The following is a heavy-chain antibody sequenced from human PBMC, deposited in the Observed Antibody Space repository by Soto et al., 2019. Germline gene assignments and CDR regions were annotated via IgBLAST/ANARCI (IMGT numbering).Heavy chain of an antibody. V-gene: IGHV3-23*01. D-gene: IGHD3-22*01. CDR2: ISGSGIKM. CDR1: GFTFNTYG. Sequence: GASLRLSCPFSGFTFNTYGLGWVRQAAGKGLEWVSSISGSGIKMWNADSAKGRLTISRDNSNKTLYVQMNSLRAEDTAVYYCAKDAFNSHAPYDASGYFYDYWGQGTLVPVSS. CDR3: AKDAFNSHAPYDASGYFYDY. J-gene: IGHJ4*02.